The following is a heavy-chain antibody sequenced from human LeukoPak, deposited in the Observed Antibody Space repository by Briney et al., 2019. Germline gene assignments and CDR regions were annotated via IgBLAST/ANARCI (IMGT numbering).Heavy chain of an antibody. V-gene: IGHV4-34*01. Sequence: SETLSLTCAVYGGSFSGYYWSWIRQPPGKGLEWIGEVNHSGGTNYNPSLKSRVNISIDTSRKQFSLKLSSVTAADTAVYYCARGVWVGELYNRYYYMDVWGKGTTVTISS. J-gene: IGHJ6*03. CDR3: ARGVWVGELYNRYYYMDV. CDR1: GGSFSGYY. D-gene: IGHD3-10*01. CDR2: VNHSGGT.